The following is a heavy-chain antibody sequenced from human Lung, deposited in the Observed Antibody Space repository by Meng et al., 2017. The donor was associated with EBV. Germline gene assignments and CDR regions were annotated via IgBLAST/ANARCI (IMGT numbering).Heavy chain of an antibody. CDR2: IFYTGNA. CDR3: ARHAEYGDHKSYFDP. CDR1: GGPIRSSNW. V-gene: IGHV4-39*01. D-gene: IGHD4-17*01. Sequence: QVQGPGPEPVKPSGTLSLTCTAPGGPIRSSNWWSWVRPPPGKGLEWIGTIFYTGNAYYSPTLKSRITLSADTSKNHFSLNLRSVTAADTAVYFCARHAEYGDHKSYFDPWGQGTLVTVSS. J-gene: IGHJ5*02.